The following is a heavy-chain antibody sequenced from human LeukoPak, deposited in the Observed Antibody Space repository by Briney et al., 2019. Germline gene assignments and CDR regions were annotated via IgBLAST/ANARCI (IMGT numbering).Heavy chain of an antibody. V-gene: IGHV1-2*06. J-gene: IGHJ5*02. CDR2: INPSTGGT. Sequence: ASVKVSCKASGYTFIGYYMHWVRQAPGQGLEWMGRINPSTGGTNSAQKFQGRVTMTRDTSTSTVYMELSSLRSEDTAVYYCARAPSVPRFDPWGQGTLVTVSS. CDR1: GYTFIGYY. CDR3: ARAPSVPRFDP. D-gene: IGHD2-2*01.